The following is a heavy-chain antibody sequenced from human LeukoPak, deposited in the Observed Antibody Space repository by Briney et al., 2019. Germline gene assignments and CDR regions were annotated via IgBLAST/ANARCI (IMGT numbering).Heavy chain of an antibody. CDR3: ARDRVRLVKTYDAFDI. V-gene: IGHV3-7*01. CDR2: IKQDGTEK. Sequence: GESLRLSCAASGFSFTTYWMSWVRQAPGKGLEWVANIKQDGTEKYYVDSVKGRFTISRDNAKNSLYLQMNSLRVEDTAVYYCARDRVRLVKTYDAFDIWGQGTMVTVSS. CDR1: GFSFTTYW. J-gene: IGHJ3*02. D-gene: IGHD3-9*01.